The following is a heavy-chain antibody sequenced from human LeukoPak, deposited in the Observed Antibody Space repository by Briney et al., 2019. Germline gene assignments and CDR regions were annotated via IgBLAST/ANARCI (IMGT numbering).Heavy chain of an antibody. J-gene: IGHJ4*02. CDR3: ARQRGSGCLDY. Sequence: PGGSLRLSCAASRFTLSNYWMSWVRQAPGKGLEWVANIKQDGSETYYVASVKGRFTISRDNAKNSLALQMNSLRAEDMAVYYCARQRGSGCLDYWGQGTLVTVSS. D-gene: IGHD6-19*01. CDR1: RFTLSNYW. CDR2: IKQDGSET. V-gene: IGHV3-7*01.